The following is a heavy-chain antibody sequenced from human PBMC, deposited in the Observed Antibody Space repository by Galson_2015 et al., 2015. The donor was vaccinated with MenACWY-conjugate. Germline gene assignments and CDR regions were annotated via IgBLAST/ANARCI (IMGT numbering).Heavy chain of an antibody. D-gene: IGHD1-1*01. Sequence: SLRLSCAASGFIFNTYWMHWVRQAPGKGLVWVSRINPGGSSTTYADSVKGRFSISMDNAKTTLYLQMNSLRAEDTAMYYCGRIGTPYNFGSPWGQGTLVTVSS. CDR3: GRIGTPYNFGSP. J-gene: IGHJ5*02. V-gene: IGHV3-74*01. CDR2: INPGGSST. CDR1: GFIFNTYW.